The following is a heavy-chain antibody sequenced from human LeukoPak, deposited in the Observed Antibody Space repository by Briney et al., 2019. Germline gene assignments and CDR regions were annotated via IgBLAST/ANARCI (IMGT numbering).Heavy chain of an antibody. Sequence: SETLSLTCTVSGGSISSDNYYWGWIRQPPGTGLEFIGSIYYSGSTYYNPSLKSRVTISVDTSKNQFSLELSSVTAADTAVYYCARDGRGLGFYYYYMDVWGKGTTVTVSS. V-gene: IGHV4-39*07. J-gene: IGHJ6*03. CDR2: IYYSGST. CDR1: GGSISSDNYY. CDR3: ARDGRGLGFYYYYMDV.